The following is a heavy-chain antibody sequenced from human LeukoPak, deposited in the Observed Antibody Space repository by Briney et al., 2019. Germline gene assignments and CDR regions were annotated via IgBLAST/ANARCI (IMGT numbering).Heavy chain of an antibody. J-gene: IGHJ4*02. D-gene: IGHD3-10*01. CDR1: GGSFSGYY. CDR2: INHSGST. V-gene: IGHV4-34*01. Sequence: KPSETLSLTCAVYGGSFSGYYWSWIRQPPGKGLEWIGEINHSGSTNYNPSLKSRVTISVDTSKNQFSLKLSSVTAADTAVYYCARALQGITMVQGAEFDYWGQGTLVTVSS. CDR3: ARALQGITMVQGAEFDY.